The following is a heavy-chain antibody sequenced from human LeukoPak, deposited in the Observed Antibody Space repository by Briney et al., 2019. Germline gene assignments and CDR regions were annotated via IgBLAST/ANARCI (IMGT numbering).Heavy chain of an antibody. CDR1: RFTFSSYA. CDR2: ISGSGDST. CDR3: AKDSSGWDY. D-gene: IGHD6-19*01. J-gene: IGHJ4*02. Sequence: PGGSLRLSCAASRFTFSSYAMSWVRQTPGKGLEWVSGISGSGDSTYYADSLKGRVTVSRDNSKNTLYLQMNSLRAEDTAVYYCAKDSSGWDYWGQGTLVTVSS. V-gene: IGHV3-23*01.